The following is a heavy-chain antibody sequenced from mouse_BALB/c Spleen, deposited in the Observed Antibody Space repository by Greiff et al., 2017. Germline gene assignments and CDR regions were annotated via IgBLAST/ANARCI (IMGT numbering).Heavy chain of an antibody. Sequence: EVQLQQSGGDLVKPGGSLKLSCAASGFTFSSYGMSWVRQTPDKRLEWVATISSGGSYTYYPDSVKGRFTISRDNAKNTLYLQMSSLKSEDTAMYYCARGDYYGSSSYFDYWGQGTTLTVSS. CDR1: GFTFSSYG. D-gene: IGHD1-1*01. CDR3: ARGDYYGSSSYFDY. J-gene: IGHJ2*01. V-gene: IGHV5-6*01. CDR2: ISSGGSYT.